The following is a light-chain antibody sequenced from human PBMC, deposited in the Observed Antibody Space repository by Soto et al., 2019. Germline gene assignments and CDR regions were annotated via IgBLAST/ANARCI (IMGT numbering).Light chain of an antibody. J-gene: IGLJ2*01. Sequence: QSALTQPASVSGSPGQSITISCTGTSSDVGGYNYVSWYQQHPGKAPKLMIYDVSNRPSGVSNRFSGSKSGNTASLTISGXXXEXEADYYCSSYTSSSTPWGVFGGGTKLTVL. V-gene: IGLV2-14*01. CDR3: SSYTSSSTPWGV. CDR1: SSDVGGYNY. CDR2: DVS.